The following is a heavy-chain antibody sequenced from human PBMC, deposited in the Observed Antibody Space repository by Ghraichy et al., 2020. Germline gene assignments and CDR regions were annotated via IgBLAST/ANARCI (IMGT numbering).Heavy chain of an antibody. CDR1: GGSFSGYY. J-gene: IGHJ3*02. CDR2: INHSGST. CDR3: ARGHFAFDI. Sequence: SQTLSLTCAVYGGSFSGYYWSWIRQPPGKGLAWIGEINHSGSTNYNPSLKSRVTISVDTSKNQFSLKLSSVTAADTAVYYFARGHFAFDIWGQGTMVTVSS. D-gene: IGHD3-3*02. V-gene: IGHV4-34*01.